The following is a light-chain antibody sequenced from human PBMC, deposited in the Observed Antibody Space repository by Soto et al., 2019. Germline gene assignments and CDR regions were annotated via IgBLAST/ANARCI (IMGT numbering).Light chain of an antibody. CDR1: QSVKSN. CDR2: GSS. V-gene: IGKV3-11*01. Sequence: EIVMTQSPDTLSVSPGERATLSCRASQSVKSNLAWYQQKPGQAPRLLIYGSSTRATGIPARFSGSGSGTDFTLTISSLEPEDFAVYYCQQRSNWPPSITFGQGTRLEIK. CDR3: QQRSNWPPSIT. J-gene: IGKJ5*01.